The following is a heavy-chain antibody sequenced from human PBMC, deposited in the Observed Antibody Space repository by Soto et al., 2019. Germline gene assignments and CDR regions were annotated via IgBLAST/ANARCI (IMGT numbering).Heavy chain of an antibody. D-gene: IGHD5-18*01. V-gene: IGHV1-8*01. Sequence: ASVKVSCKASGYTFTSYDINWVRQATGQGLEWMGWMNPNSGNTGYAQKFQGRVTMTRNTSISTAYMELGSLRSEDTAVYYCASVGAGYTAMVNYWGQGTLVTVSS. CDR1: GYTFTSYD. CDR2: MNPNSGNT. J-gene: IGHJ4*02. CDR3: ASVGAGYTAMVNY.